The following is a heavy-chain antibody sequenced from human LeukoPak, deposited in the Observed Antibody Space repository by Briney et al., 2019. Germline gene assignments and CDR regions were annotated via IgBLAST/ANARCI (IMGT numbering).Heavy chain of an antibody. D-gene: IGHD3-3*01. V-gene: IGHV3-48*03. CDR3: ARGLGNWSPSYFDN. J-gene: IGHJ4*02. Sequence: GGSVRVSCTVSGFTFSSYEMNWVRQAPGQGLEWVSKMDSRGHSIYYADSVKGRFSISRDNAKNSLFMQMNSLRADDTAIYYCARGLGNWSPSYFDNWGQGALVTVSS. CDR2: MDSRGHSI. CDR1: GFTFSSYE.